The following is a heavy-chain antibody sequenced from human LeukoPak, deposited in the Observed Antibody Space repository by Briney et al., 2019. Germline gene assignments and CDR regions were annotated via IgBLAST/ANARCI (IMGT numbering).Heavy chain of an antibody. CDR1: GYTFTSYY. CDR2: INPSGGST. V-gene: IGHV1-46*01. CDR3: ARDPPVP. J-gene: IGHJ5*02. Sequence: ASVKVSCKASGYTFTSYYMHWVRQAPGEGLEWMGVINPSGGSTNYAQKFQGRVTITADEPTSTAYMELSSLKSEDTAVYYCARDPPVPWGQGTLVTVSS.